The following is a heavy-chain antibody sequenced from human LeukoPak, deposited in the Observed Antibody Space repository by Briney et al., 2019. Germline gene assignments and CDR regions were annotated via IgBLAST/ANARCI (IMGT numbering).Heavy chain of an antibody. CDR1: SGSISSGAYY. Sequence: SQTLSLTCTVSSGSISSGAYYWGWIRQPPGKGQEWVGSIYHSGSTFYNPSLKGRVTISVDTSKNQFYLKLTSVAAADTAVFFCAREEFGTACFDSWGQGTLVTVSS. J-gene: IGHJ4*02. CDR3: AREEFGTACFDS. D-gene: IGHD1-7*01. CDR2: IYHSGST. V-gene: IGHV4-39*07.